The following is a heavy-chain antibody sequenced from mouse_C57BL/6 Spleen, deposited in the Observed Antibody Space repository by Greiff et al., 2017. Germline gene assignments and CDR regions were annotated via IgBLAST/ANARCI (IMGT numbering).Heavy chain of an antibody. Sequence: QVQLQQPGAELVMPGASVKLSCKASGYTFTSYWMHWVKQRPGQGLEWIGEIDPSDSYTNYNQKFKGKSTLTVDKSSSTAYMQLSSLTSEDSAVYYCTRPRYCSSYNYAMDYWGQGTSVTVSS. J-gene: IGHJ4*01. CDR2: IDPSDSYT. CDR1: GYTFTSYW. CDR3: TRPRYCSSYNYAMDY. D-gene: IGHD1-1*01. V-gene: IGHV1-69*01.